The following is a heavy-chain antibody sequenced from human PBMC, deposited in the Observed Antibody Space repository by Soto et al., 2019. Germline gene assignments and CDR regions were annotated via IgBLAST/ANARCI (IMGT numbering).Heavy chain of an antibody. J-gene: IGHJ5*02. V-gene: IGHV4-34*01. Sequence: SETLSLTCAVYGGSFSGYYWSWIRQPPGKGLEWIGEINHSGSTNYNPSLKSRVTISVDTSKNQFSLKLSSVTAADTAVYYCARGRPYYYGSGSFSWFDPWGQGTLVTVSS. CDR1: GGSFSGYY. D-gene: IGHD3-10*01. CDR2: INHSGST. CDR3: ARGRPYYYGSGSFSWFDP.